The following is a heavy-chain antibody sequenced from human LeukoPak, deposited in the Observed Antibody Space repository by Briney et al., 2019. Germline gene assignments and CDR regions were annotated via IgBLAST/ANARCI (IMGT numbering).Heavy chain of an antibody. CDR1: GGSFSGYY. V-gene: IGHV4-34*01. J-gene: IGHJ5*02. Sequence: SETLSLTCAVYGGSFSGYYWSWVRQPPGKGLEWIGEINHTGSTNYNPSLKSRVTISVDTSKNQFSLKLSSVTAADTAMYYCARGEAGYCSSTSCYGFRWFDPGGQGTLVTVSS. CDR2: INHTGST. CDR3: ARGEAGYCSSTSCYGFRWFDP. D-gene: IGHD2-2*01.